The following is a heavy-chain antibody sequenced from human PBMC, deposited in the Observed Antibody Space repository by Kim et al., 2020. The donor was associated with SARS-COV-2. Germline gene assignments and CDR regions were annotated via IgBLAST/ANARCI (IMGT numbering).Heavy chain of an antibody. CDR1: GFTFSDYY. CDR2: ISSSSSYT. J-gene: IGHJ6*02. Sequence: GGSLRLSCAASGFTFSDYYMSWIRQAPGKGLEWVSYISSSSSYTNYADSVKGRFTISRDNAKNSLYLQMNSLRAEDTAVYYCAREGVEGGDAYYYYGMDVWGQGTTVTVSS. V-gene: IGHV3-11*05. D-gene: IGHD4-17*01. CDR3: AREGVEGGDAYYYYGMDV.